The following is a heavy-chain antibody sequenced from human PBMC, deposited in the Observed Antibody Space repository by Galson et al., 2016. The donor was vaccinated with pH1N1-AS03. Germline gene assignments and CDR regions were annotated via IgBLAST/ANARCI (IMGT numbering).Heavy chain of an antibody. J-gene: IGHJ4*02. Sequence: SLRLSCAASEFSFSRFAMAWVRQAPGKGLEWVSSIIGSGENTWYAESAEGRFTISRDNSKNTLYLQLNSLRAEDTALYYCAKGSGYCSDATCYRFDRWGQGTLVTVS. CDR1: EFSFSRFA. D-gene: IGHD2-15*01. CDR3: AKGSGYCSDATCYRFDR. V-gene: IGHV3-23*01. CDR2: IIGSGENT.